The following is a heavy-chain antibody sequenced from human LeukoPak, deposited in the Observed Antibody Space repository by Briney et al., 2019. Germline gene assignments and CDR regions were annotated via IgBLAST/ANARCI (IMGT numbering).Heavy chain of an antibody. J-gene: IGHJ4*02. CDR1: GFSFSSYG. CDR2: IWYDGSDK. Sequence: GGSLRLSCAASGFSFSSYGMHWVRQAPGKGLEWVAVIWYDGSDKYYADSVKGRFSISRDNSKNTLYLRMNSLRAEDTAVYYCAKDLGDYDCSGHIPDYWGQGTLVTVSS. V-gene: IGHV3-33*06. D-gene: IGHD3-22*01. CDR3: AKDLGDYDCSGHIPDY.